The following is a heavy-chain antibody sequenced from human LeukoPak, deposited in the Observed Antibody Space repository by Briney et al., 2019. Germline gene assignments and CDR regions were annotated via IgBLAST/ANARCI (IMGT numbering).Heavy chain of an antibody. CDR3: ARALTDGAFDI. D-gene: IGHD2-8*02. Sequence: SQTLSLTCTVSGGSISSGDYYWSWIRQPPGKGLEWIGYIYYSGSTYYNPSLKSRVTISVDTSKNQFSLKLSSVTAADTAVYCCARALTDGAFDIWGQGTMVTVSS. CDR2: IYYSGST. CDR1: GGSISSGDYY. J-gene: IGHJ3*02. V-gene: IGHV4-30-4*08.